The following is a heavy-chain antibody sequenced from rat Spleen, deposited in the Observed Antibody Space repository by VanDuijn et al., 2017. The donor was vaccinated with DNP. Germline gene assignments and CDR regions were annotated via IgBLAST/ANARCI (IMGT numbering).Heavy chain of an antibody. V-gene: IGHV2-41*01. Sequence: QVQLKESGPGLVQPSQTLSLTCTVAGFSLTSYNVHWVRQPPGKGLEWMGVIWNTGGTRYNSVFKSRLSISKDTSKSQVFLKMNSLQTEDTATYYCAREPPGAGGWFAYWGQGTLVTFSS. J-gene: IGHJ3*01. CDR1: GFSLTSYN. CDR3: AREPPGAGGWFAY. D-gene: IGHD1-4*01. CDR2: IWNTGGT.